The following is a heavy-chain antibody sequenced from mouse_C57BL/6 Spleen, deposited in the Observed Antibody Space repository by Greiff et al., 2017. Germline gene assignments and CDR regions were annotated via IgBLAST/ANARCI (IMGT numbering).Heavy chain of an antibody. CDR2: IYPRSGNT. Sequence: QVQLQQSGAELARPGASVKLSCKASGYTFTSFGISWVKQRTGQGLEWIGEIYPRSGNTYYNEKFKGKATLTADKSSSTAYMELRSLTSEDASVYFCARLEMDDYRAWFAYWGQGTLVTVSA. CDR3: ARLEMDDYRAWFAY. D-gene: IGHD2-4*01. CDR1: GYTFTSFG. V-gene: IGHV1-81*01. J-gene: IGHJ3*01.